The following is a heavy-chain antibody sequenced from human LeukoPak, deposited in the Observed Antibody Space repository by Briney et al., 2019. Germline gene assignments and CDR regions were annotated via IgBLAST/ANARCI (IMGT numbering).Heavy chain of an antibody. D-gene: IGHD6-19*01. V-gene: IGHV4-39*07. CDR2: IYYSGST. Sequence: KPSETLSLTCTVSGGSISSSSYYWGWIRQPPGKGLEWIGSIYYSGSTYYNPSLKSRVTISVDTSKNQFSLKLSSVTAADTAVYYCARDHSIAVAGVYYYYYGMDVWGQGTTVTVSS. CDR3: ARDHSIAVAGVYYYYYGMDV. J-gene: IGHJ6*02. CDR1: GGSISSSSYY.